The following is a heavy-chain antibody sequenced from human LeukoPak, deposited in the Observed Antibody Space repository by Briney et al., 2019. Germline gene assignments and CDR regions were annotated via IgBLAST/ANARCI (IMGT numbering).Heavy chain of an antibody. CDR3: ARVLPIRYSCAFDI. J-gene: IGHJ3*02. Sequence: GGSLRLSCAASGFTFSTSWMSWVRQAPGKGLEWVANIKHDGTETYHVDSVKGRFTISRDNAKNSLYLRMTSLRAEDTAVYYCARVLPIRYSCAFDIWGQGTMVTVSS. D-gene: IGHD2-8*01. V-gene: IGHV3-7*01. CDR2: IKHDGTET. CDR1: GFTFSTSW.